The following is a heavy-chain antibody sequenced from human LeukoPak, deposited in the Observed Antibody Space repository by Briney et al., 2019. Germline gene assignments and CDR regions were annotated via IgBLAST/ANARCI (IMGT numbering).Heavy chain of an antibody. CDR1: GYTFTGYY. D-gene: IGHD1-26*01. CDR3: AGWSYPEGFDY. V-gene: IGHV1-2*02. J-gene: IGHJ4*02. Sequence: AASVKVSCKASGYTFTGYYMHWVRQAPGQGLEWMGWINPNSGGTNYAQKFQGRVTMTRDTSISTAYMELSRLRSDNTAVYYCAGWSYPEGFDYWGQGTLVTVSS. CDR2: INPNSGGT.